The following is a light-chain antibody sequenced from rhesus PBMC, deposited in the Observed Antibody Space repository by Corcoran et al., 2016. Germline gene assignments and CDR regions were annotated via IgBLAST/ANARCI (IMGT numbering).Light chain of an antibody. CDR2: KAS. CDR3: QQYSSSPRT. Sequence: DIQMTQSPSSLSASVGDTVTITCRASQSISSWLAWYQQKPGKAPKLLSYKASRLQSGVPSRFSGSGSGTDFTLPISGLQSEYFATYYCQQYSSSPRTFDQGTKVEIK. V-gene: IGKV1-22*01. J-gene: IGKJ1*01. CDR1: QSISSW.